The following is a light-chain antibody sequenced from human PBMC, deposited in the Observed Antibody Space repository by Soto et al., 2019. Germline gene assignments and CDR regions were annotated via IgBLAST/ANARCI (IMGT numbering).Light chain of an antibody. V-gene: IGKV3-20*01. CDR2: GAS. CDR3: QQYGSSPPLT. J-gene: IGKJ4*01. Sequence: EIVLTQSPGTLSLSPGERATLSCRASQSVTSSYLSWYQQKPGQAPRLLIYGASNRATGIPDRFSSSGSGTDFTLTISRLEPEDFAVYYCQQYGSSPPLTFGGGTKVEIK. CDR1: QSVTSSY.